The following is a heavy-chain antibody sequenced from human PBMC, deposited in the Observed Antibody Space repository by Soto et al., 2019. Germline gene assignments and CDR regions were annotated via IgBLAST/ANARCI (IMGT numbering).Heavy chain of an antibody. Sequence: EVQLLESGGGLVQPGGSLRLSCAASGFTFSSYAMSWVRQAPGKGLEWVSAISGSGGSTYYADSVKGRFTISRDNSKNTLYLQMNSLRAEDTAVYYCAKNCRRPARCGGDCYCFDYWGQGTLVTVSS. CDR3: AKNCRRPARCGGDCYCFDY. V-gene: IGHV3-23*01. CDR2: ISGSGGST. CDR1: GFTFSSYA. J-gene: IGHJ4*02. D-gene: IGHD2-21*02.